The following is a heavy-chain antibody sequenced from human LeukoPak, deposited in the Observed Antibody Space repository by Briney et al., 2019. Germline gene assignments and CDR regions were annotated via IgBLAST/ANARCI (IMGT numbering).Heavy chain of an antibody. V-gene: IGHV4-39*01. CDR2: IYYSGST. CDR1: GGSISSSSYY. CDR3: ASVTSTVLFDY. D-gene: IGHD4-11*01. J-gene: IGHJ4*02. Sequence: SETLSLTCTVSGGSISSSSYYWGWVRQPPGEGLEWIGSIYYSGSTYYNPSLKSRVTISVDTSKNQFSLKLSSVTAADTAVYYCASVTSTVLFDYWGQGTLVTVSS.